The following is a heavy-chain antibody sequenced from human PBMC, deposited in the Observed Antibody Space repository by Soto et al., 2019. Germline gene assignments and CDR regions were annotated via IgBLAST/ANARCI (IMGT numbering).Heavy chain of an antibody. D-gene: IGHD1-1*01. Sequence: SETLSLTCAVSGYSISSSNWWGWIRQPPGKGLEWIGYIYYSGTTYYNPSLKSRVTMSVDTSKNQFSLQLTSVTAADTALYFCARHDNMTLGSQYLDSWGPGTLVTVSS. CDR1: GYSISSSNW. CDR2: IYYSGTT. CDR3: ARHDNMTLGSQYLDS. V-gene: IGHV4-28*01. J-gene: IGHJ4*02.